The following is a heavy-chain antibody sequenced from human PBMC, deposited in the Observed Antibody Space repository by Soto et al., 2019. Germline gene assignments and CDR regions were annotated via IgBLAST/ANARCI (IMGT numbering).Heavy chain of an antibody. J-gene: IGHJ4*02. D-gene: IGHD6-13*01. CDR1: GFTFSSYG. CDR2: IWYDGSNK. CDR3: ARDLWQQTVRCPDY. V-gene: IGHV3-33*01. Sequence: QVQLVESGGGVVQPGRSLRLSCAASGFTFSSYGMHWVRQAPGKGLEWVAVIWYDGSNKYYADSVKGRFTISRDNTKSTLYLQMNSVRAEDTAVYYCARDLWQQTVRCPDYWGQGTLVTVSS.